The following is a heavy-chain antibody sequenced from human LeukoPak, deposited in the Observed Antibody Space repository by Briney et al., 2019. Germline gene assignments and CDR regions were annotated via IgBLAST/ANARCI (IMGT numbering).Heavy chain of an antibody. J-gene: IGHJ3*02. CDR1: GFTFSSYG. Sequence: GGSLRLSCAASGFTFSSYGMHWVRQAPGKGLEWVAVISYDGSNKYYADSVKGRFTISRDNSKNTLYLQMNSLGAEDTAVYYCAKLFGSGSYSGTFDIWGQGTMVTVSS. V-gene: IGHV3-30*18. D-gene: IGHD3-10*01. CDR2: ISYDGSNK. CDR3: AKLFGSGSYSGTFDI.